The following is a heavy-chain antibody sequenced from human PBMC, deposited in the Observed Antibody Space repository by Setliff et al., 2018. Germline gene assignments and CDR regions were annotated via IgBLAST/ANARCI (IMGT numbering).Heavy chain of an antibody. J-gene: IGHJ6*03. CDR3: AREGVDTRSSTDYRYYMDL. Sequence: ASVKVSCKASGYTFTSYGINWVRQAPGQGLEWMGWISAYAQKFQGRVTIITDESTSTAYMELSSLRFEDTAVYYCAREGVDTRSSTDYRYYMDLWGKGTTVTVSS. D-gene: IGHD5-18*01. V-gene: IGHV1-18*01. CDR1: GYTFTSYG. CDR2: ISA.